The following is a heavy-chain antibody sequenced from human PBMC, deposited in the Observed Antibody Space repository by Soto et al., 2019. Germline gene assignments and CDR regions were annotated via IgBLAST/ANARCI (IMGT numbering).Heavy chain of an antibody. J-gene: IGHJ4*02. Sequence: QVQLVESGGGVVQPGRSLRLSCAASGFTFSSYAMHWVRQAPGKGLEWVAVISYDGSNKYYADSVKGRFIISRDNSKNTLYLQMNSLRAEDTAVYYCAGQVGYYYWGQGTLVTVSS. D-gene: IGHD1-26*01. V-gene: IGHV3-30-3*01. CDR2: ISYDGSNK. CDR1: GFTFSSYA. CDR3: AGQVGYYY.